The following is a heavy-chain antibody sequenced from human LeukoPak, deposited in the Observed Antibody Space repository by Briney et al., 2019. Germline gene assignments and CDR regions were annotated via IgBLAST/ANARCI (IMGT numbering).Heavy chain of an antibody. V-gene: IGHV1-69*05. CDR1: GYTFTSYG. Sequence: GASVEVSCKASGYTFTSYGISWVRQAPGQGLEWMGGIIPIFGTANYAQKFQGRVTITTDESTSTAYMELSGLRSEDTAVYYCARDHLYCSGGSCYSDYFDYWGQGTLVTVSS. J-gene: IGHJ4*02. D-gene: IGHD2-15*01. CDR2: IIPIFGTA. CDR3: ARDHLYCSGGSCYSDYFDY.